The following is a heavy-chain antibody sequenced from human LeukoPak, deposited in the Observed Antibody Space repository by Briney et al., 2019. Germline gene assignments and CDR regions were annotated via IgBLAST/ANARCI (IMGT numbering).Heavy chain of an antibody. CDR3: ARSPQRADAFDI. J-gene: IGHJ3*02. Sequence: ASVKVSCKASGYTFTSYYMHWVRQAPGQGLERMGIINPSGGSTSYAQKFQGRVTMTRDTSTSTVYMELSSLRSEDTAVYYCARSPQRADAFDIWGQGTMVTVSS. V-gene: IGHV1-46*01. CDR1: GYTFTSYY. D-gene: IGHD6-25*01. CDR2: INPSGGST.